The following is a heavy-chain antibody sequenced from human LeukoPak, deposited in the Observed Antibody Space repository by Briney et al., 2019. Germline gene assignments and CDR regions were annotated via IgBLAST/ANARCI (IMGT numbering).Heavy chain of an antibody. D-gene: IGHD1-7*01. V-gene: IGHV4-39*01. Sequence: SETLSPTCTVSGGSFSSSSYYWGWIRQPPGKGLEWIGSMYYGGSTYYNPSLKSRVTISGDTSKNQFSLKLTSLTAADTAVYYCARPRYNWNYYFDSWGQGTLVTVSS. CDR1: GGSFSSSSYY. CDR2: MYYGGST. J-gene: IGHJ4*02. CDR3: ARPRYNWNYYFDS.